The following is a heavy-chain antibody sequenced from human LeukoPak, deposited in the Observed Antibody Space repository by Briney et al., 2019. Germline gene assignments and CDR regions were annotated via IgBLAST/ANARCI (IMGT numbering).Heavy chain of an antibody. D-gene: IGHD1-7*01. Sequence: GASVNVSCKASVYTFTGYYMHWVRQAPGQGLEWMGWINPNSGGTNYAQKFQGRVTMTRDTSISTAYMELSRLRSDDTAVYYCARVRTGTTVYMDVWGKGTTVTVSS. CDR2: INPNSGGT. CDR3: ARVRTGTTVYMDV. V-gene: IGHV1-2*02. J-gene: IGHJ6*03. CDR1: VYTFTGYY.